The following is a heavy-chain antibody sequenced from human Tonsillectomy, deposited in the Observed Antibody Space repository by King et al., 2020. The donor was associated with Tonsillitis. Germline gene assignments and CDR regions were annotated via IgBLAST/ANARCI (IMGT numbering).Heavy chain of an antibody. CDR2: IWYNGSNK. D-gene: IGHD1-26*01. Sequence: VQLVESWGVVVPPGRSLRLSCAASGFTFSSYGMHWVRQAPGKGLEWVAVIWYNGSNKYYADSVKGRFTISRDNSKNTLYLQMNSLRAEDTAVYYCARDGRSYYYFDYWGQGTLVTVSS. CDR3: ARDGRSYYYFDY. V-gene: IGHV3-33*08. J-gene: IGHJ4*02. CDR1: GFTFSSYG.